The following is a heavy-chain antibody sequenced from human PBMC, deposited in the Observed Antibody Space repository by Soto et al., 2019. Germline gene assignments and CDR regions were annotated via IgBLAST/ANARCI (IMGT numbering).Heavy chain of an antibody. Sequence: GSLRLSCAASGFTFSSYAMSWVRQAPGKGLEWVSAISGSGGSTYYADSVKGRFTISRDNSKNTLYLQMNSLRAEDTAVYYCASYYYDSSGYYVDAFDIWAKGQWSPSPQ. CDR2: ISGSGGST. CDR1: GFTFSSYA. D-gene: IGHD3-22*01. V-gene: IGHV3-23*01. CDR3: ASYYYDSSGYYVDAFDI. J-gene: IGHJ3*02.